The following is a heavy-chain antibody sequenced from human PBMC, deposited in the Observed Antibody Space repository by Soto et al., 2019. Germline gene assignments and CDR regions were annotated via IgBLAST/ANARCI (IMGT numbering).Heavy chain of an antibody. D-gene: IGHD6-19*01. CDR2: IYPGDSDT. CDR1: GYSFTSYW. Sequence: PGKSLKISCKGSGYSFTSYWIGWVRQMPGKGLEWMGIIYPGDSDTRYSPSFQGQVTISADKSISTAYLQWSSLKASDTAMYYCARHGLVSGHNDAFDIWGQGTMVTVSS. V-gene: IGHV5-51*01. CDR3: ARHGLVSGHNDAFDI. J-gene: IGHJ3*02.